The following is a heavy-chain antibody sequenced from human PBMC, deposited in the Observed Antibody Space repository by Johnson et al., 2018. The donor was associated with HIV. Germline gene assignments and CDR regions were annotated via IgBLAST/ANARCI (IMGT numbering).Heavy chain of an antibody. CDR2: IWYDGSNK. Sequence: QVQLVESGGGVVQPGRSLRLSCAASGFTFSSYGMHWVRQAPGKGLEWVAVIWYDGSNKYYADSVKGRFTISRDNSKNTLYLQMNSRRAEDTAVYYCAKRLTYANSLDAFDIWGQGTMVTVSS. CDR3: AKRLTYANSLDAFDI. D-gene: IGHD3-16*01. V-gene: IGHV3-33*06. J-gene: IGHJ3*02. CDR1: GFTFSSYG.